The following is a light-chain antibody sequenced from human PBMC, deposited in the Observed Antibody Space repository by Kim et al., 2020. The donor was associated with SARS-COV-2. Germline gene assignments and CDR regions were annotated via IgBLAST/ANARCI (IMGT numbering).Light chain of an antibody. CDR1: QSVSSN. CDR3: QQYSPWPLT. Sequence: EIVMTQSPATLSVSPGERATLSCRASQSVSSNLVWYQQKPGQAPSLLIYGASTRTTGIPGRFSGSGSRTEFTLTISSLQSEDFADYYCQQYSPWPLTFGGGTKVDIK. V-gene: IGKV3-15*01. CDR2: GAS. J-gene: IGKJ4*01.